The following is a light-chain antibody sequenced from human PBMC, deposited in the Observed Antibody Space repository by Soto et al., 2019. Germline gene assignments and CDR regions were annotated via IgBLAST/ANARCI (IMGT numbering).Light chain of an antibody. CDR2: AAS. CDR3: QQSCTTPVT. CDR1: QSISVF. V-gene: IGKV1-39*01. Sequence: DIQMTQSPSSLSAPVGDRVTLTCRASQSISVFLNWYQQKPGKAPKLLIYAASTLQSGVPSRFSGSGSGTDFTLSVSSLQPEDFATYYCQQSCTTPVTFGQGTKLEIK. J-gene: IGKJ2*01.